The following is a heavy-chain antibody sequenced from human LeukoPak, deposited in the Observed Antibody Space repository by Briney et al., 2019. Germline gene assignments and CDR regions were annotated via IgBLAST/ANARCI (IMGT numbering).Heavy chain of an antibody. V-gene: IGHV3-23*01. Sequence: GGSLRLSCAASGFTFSTYAMTWVRQAPGKGLEWVSSISGSGSNTYYADSVKGRFTISRDNSKNTVTLQMSSLRAEDAAVYYCAKCSPDSNGCADYWGQGTLVTVSS. CDR3: AKCSPDSNGCADY. CDR2: ISGSGSNT. D-gene: IGHD6-19*01. CDR1: GFTFSTYA. J-gene: IGHJ4*02.